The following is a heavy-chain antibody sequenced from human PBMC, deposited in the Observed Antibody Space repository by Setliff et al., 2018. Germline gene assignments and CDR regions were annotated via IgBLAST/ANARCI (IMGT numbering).Heavy chain of an antibody. V-gene: IGHV1-18*01. CDR3: VRGPGPSVVVAIPFDH. CDR1: GFRFTSFG. J-gene: IGHJ4*02. Sequence: ASVKVSCKTSGFRFTSFGFSWVRQAPGQGLEWMGWISPYSGESNYAQKFQGRVTLTADTSTTTAYLELASLRDDDTAVYYCVRGPGPSVVVAIPFDHWGQGSLVTV. CDR2: ISPYSGES. D-gene: IGHD5-12*01.